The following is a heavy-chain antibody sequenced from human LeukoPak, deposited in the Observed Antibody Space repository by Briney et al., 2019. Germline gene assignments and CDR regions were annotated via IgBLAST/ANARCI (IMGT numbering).Heavy chain of an antibody. V-gene: IGHV3-48*01. CDR2: ISSSSSTI. CDR3: ARDSPGDVWGSYRYRIPPPPFDY. CDR1: GFTFSSYS. Sequence: GGSLRLSCAASGFTFSSYSMNWVRQAPGKGLEWVSYISSSSSTIYYADSVKGRFTISRDNAKNSLYLQMNSLRAEDTAVYYCARDSPGDVWGSYRYRIPPPPFDYWGQGTLVTVSS. J-gene: IGHJ4*02. D-gene: IGHD3-16*02.